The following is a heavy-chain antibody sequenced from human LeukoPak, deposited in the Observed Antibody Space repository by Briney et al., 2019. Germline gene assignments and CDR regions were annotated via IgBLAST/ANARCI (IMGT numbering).Heavy chain of an antibody. D-gene: IGHD4-17*01. CDR2: ISHDDTHK. CDR1: GFAFSTYT. Sequence: GGSLRLSWAASGFAFSTYTMHWFRKAPGKGPDWVSVISHDDTHKYYADAVAGRFAISRDNSKNTLYLQMNSLRAEDTAVYYCAKGRDSTACFDYWGQGTLVTVSS. CDR3: AKGRDSTACFDY. J-gene: IGHJ4*02. V-gene: IGHV3-30*09.